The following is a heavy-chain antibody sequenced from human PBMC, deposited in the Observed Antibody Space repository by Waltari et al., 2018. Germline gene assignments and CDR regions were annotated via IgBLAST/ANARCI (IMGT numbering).Heavy chain of an antibody. CDR2: ISYDGNSN. Sequence: QVQLVESGGGVVQPGRSLRLSCAVSGFTFSSYAMHWVRQAPGKGLEWVSFISYDGNSNYYADSVKGRFTISRDNSKNTLSLQMNSLRAEDTAVYYCARDLQWELPSLSDHWGQGSLVTVSS. CDR3: ARDLQWELPSLSDH. CDR1: GFTFSSYA. D-gene: IGHD1-26*01. J-gene: IGHJ4*02. V-gene: IGHV3-30*01.